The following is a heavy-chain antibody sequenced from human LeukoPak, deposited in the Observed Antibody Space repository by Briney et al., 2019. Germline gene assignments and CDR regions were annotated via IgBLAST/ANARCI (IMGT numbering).Heavy chain of an antibody. V-gene: IGHV3-48*03. CDR3: ATAVI. CDR1: GFTFSSYE. J-gene: IGHJ3*02. CDR2: VSKSGGTM. Sequence: PGGSLRLSCEASGFTFSSYEMNWFRQAPGKGLEWVSYVSKSGGTMKNADSVKGRFTVSRENAKNSLYLQMNSLTAEDTAVYYCATAVIRGRGTTVTVSS.